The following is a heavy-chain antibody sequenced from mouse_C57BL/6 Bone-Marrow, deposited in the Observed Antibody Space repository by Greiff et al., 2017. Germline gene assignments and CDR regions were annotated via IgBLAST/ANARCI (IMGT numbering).Heavy chain of an antibody. J-gene: IGHJ1*03. V-gene: IGHV1-15*01. CDR2: IDPETGGT. Sequence: QVQLQQSGAELVRPGASVTLSCKASGYTFTDYEMHWVKQTPVHGLEWIGAIDPETGGTAYNQKFKGKAILTADKSSSTAYMELRSLTSEDSAVYYGTRSYGSSPYWYFDVWGTGTTVTVSS. CDR3: TRSYGSSPYWYFDV. D-gene: IGHD1-1*01. CDR1: GYTFTDYE.